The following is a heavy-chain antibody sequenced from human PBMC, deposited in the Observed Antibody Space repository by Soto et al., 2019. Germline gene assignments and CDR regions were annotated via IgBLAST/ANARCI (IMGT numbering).Heavy chain of an antibody. CDR3: ARESIAVARTGFYYFDY. CDR1: GYTFTSYG. J-gene: IGHJ4*02. V-gene: IGHV1-18*01. D-gene: IGHD6-19*01. CDR2: ISAYNGNT. Sequence: ASVKVSCKASGYTFTSYGISWVRQAPGQGLEWMGWISAYNGNTNYAQKLQGRVTMTTDTSTSTAYMELRSLRSDDTAVYYCARESIAVARTGFYYFDYWGQGTLVTVSS.